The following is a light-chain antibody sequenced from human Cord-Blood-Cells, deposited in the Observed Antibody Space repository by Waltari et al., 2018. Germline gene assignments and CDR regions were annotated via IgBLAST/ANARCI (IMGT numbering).Light chain of an antibody. CDR2: VAS. Sequence: DIAFTQSPGTLSLSPGERSPLTCRARQSVSSSYLTWYQQKPGQAPRLLIYVASSRATGIPDRFSGSGSGTYFTLTISRLEPEDFAVYYCQQYGSSPRTFGQGTKVEIK. V-gene: IGKV3-20*01. CDR3: QQYGSSPRT. J-gene: IGKJ1*01. CDR1: QSVSSSY.